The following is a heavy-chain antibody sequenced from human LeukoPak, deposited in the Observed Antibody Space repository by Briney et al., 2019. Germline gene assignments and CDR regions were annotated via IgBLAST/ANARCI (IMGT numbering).Heavy chain of an antibody. CDR2: ISGSGGST. V-gene: IGHV3-23*01. CDR3: AKDLSSSVGGATFDY. CDR1: GFTFSSSS. Sequence: GGSLRLSCTASGFTFSSSSTNWVRQAPGKGLEWVSSISGSGGSTYYADSVKGRFTISRDNSKNTLNLQMNSLRAEDTAVYYCAKDLSSSVGGATFDYWGQGTLVTVSS. J-gene: IGHJ4*02. D-gene: IGHD2-15*01.